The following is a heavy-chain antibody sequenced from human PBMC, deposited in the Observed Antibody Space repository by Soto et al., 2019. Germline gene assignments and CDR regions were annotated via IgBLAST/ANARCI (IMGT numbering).Heavy chain of an antibody. J-gene: IGHJ4*02. CDR1: GFTFSSYA. CDR3: ASERSSGYFDY. CDR2: ISYDGSNK. D-gene: IGHD6-19*01. Sequence: PGGSLRLSCAASGFTFSSYAMHWVRQAPGKGLEWVAVISYDGSNKYYADSVKGRFTISRDNSKNTLYLQMNSLRAEDTAVYYCASERSSGYFDYWGQGTLVTVSS. V-gene: IGHV3-30-3*01.